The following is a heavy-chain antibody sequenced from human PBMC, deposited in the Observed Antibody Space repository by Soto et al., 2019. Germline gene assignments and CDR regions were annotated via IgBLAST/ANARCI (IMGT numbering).Heavy chain of an antibody. V-gene: IGHV3-33*01. CDR1: GFSFSSYG. Sequence: GGSLRLSGPASGFSFSSYGRHWVRQGPGKGLEWVAVIWYDGSNKYYADSEKGRFTISSDNSKNKLYLQMNSLRAEDTAVYYCARELYHSSGYANVDYWGQGTLVTVS. CDR2: IWYDGSNK. D-gene: IGHD3-22*01. J-gene: IGHJ4*02. CDR3: ARELYHSSGYANVDY.